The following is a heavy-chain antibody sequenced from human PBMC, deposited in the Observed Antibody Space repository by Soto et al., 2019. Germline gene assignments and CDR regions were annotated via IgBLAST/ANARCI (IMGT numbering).Heavy chain of an antibody. V-gene: IGHV2-26*01. CDR3: ARAYYDFWSGYSIDP. D-gene: IGHD3-3*01. J-gene: IGHJ5*02. Sequence: QVTLKESGPVLVKPRETLTLTCTVSGFSPSNARMGVSWIRQPPGKALEWLAHIFSNDEKSYSTSLKSRLTISKGTSKSQVVLTMTNMDPVDTATYYCARAYYDFWSGYSIDPWGQGTLVTVSS. CDR2: IFSNDEK. CDR1: GFSPSNARMG.